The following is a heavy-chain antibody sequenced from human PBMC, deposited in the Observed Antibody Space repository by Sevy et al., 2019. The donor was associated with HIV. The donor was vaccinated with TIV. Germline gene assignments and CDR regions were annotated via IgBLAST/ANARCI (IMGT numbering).Heavy chain of an antibody. D-gene: IGHD2-21*01. CDR3: ARVAGGENYDYGIDV. V-gene: IGHV4-39*01. CDR1: GGSITSSGHY. Sequence: SETLSLTCTVSGGSITSSGHYWGWIRQSSGKRLEWIGAVYYVGNSYANPSLTSRVTISADTSKNLFSLSLTSLTAADTAIYYCARVAGGENYDYGIDVWGLGTSVTVSS. CDR2: VYYVGNS. J-gene: IGHJ6*02.